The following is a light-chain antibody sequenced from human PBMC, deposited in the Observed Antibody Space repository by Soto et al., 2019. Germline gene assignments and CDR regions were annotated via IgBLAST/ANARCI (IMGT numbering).Light chain of an antibody. V-gene: IGKV3-20*01. CDR2: GAS. CDR1: QTVSNKY. Sequence: IVLTQSPGTPSVSPGERATLSCRASQTVSNKYLAWYQQKHGQAPRLVIYGASNRATGIPDRFSASVSGTDGTITISRLETEDGSVYYCQQSISSTLTFGQGTKVDIK. J-gene: IGKJ1*01. CDR3: QQSISSTLT.